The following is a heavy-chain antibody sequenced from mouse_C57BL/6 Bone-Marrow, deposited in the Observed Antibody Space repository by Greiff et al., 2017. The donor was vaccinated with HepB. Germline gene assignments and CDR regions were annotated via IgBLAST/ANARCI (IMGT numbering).Heavy chain of an antibody. V-gene: IGHV5-6*01. CDR1: GFTFSSYG. J-gene: IGHJ3*01. Sequence: EVQLVESGGDLVKPGGSLKLSCAASGFTFSSYGMSWVRQTPDKRLEWVATISSGGSYTYYPNSVKGRFTISRDNAKNTLYLQMSSLKAEDTAMYYCVFITTVVAKAYWGQGTLVTVSA. CDR2: ISSGGSYT. D-gene: IGHD1-1*01. CDR3: VFITTVVAKAY.